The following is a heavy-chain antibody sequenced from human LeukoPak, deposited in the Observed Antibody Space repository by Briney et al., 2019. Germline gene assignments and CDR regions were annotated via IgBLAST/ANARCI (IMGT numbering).Heavy chain of an antibody. CDR3: AREQSGTRGWYTVDY. J-gene: IGHJ4*02. Sequence: PGGPWRLSFAASGFTFSPYPTTWVRQGPGKGLEWVSAIRPDGDRTYYANSVRGRFTISRDNSKDTVYLQINGLRVEDTAVYYCAREQSGTRGWYTVDYWGQGTLVTVSS. D-gene: IGHD6-19*01. V-gene: IGHV3-23*01. CDR1: GFTFSPYP. CDR2: IRPDGDRT.